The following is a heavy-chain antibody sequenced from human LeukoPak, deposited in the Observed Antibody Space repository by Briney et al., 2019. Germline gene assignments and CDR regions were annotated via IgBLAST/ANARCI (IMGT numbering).Heavy chain of an antibody. J-gene: IGHJ4*02. Sequence: GGSLRLSCAASVFALSSYAMSWVRQSPGQGVEWVSTINGSGGSSYYADTVTGRINISSDNSKPTLHLQINSLGAEDTALYYCAKDFVYDNSGSAFDCWGQGTLVTVSS. D-gene: IGHD3-22*01. CDR3: AKDFVYDNSGSAFDC. V-gene: IGHV3-23*01. CDR1: VFALSSYA. CDR2: INGSGGSS.